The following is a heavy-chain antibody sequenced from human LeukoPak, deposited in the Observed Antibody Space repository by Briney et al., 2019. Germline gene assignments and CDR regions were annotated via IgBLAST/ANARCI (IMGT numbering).Heavy chain of an antibody. CDR2: IIPIFGTA. CDR1: GGTFSSYA. D-gene: IGHD2-2*01. Sequence: SVKVSCKASGGTFSSYAISWVRQAPGQGLEWMGRIIPIFGTANYAQKFQGRVTITTDESTSTAYMELSSLRSEDTAVYYCARPYCSSTSCSVSLGYWGQGPLVTVSS. V-gene: IGHV1-69*05. CDR3: ARPYCSSTSCSVSLGY. J-gene: IGHJ4*02.